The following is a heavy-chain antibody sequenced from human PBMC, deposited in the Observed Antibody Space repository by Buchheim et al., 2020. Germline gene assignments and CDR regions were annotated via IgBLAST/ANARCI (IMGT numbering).Heavy chain of an antibody. CDR3: ARGSSNFWSGYPEYYFDY. J-gene: IGHJ4*02. D-gene: IGHD3-3*01. Sequence: QVQLQESGPGLVKPSQTLSLTCTVSGGSISSGTYYWSWIRQHPGKGLEWIGYIYYSGSTYYNPSLKSRITISLDTSQNQFSLKLSSVTAADTAVYYCARGSSNFWSGYPEYYFDYWGQGTL. V-gene: IGHV4-31*03. CDR1: GGSISSGTYY. CDR2: IYYSGST.